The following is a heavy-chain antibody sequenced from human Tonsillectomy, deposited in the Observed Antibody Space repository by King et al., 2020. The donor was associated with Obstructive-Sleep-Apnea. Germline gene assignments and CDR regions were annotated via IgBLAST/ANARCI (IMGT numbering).Heavy chain of an antibody. CDR2: IIWDGDRT. J-gene: IGHJ6*02. CDR1: GFTFDDYS. Sequence: VQLVESGGVVVQPGGSLRLSCAASGFTFDDYSMHWARQAPGKGLEWFSFIIWDGDRTYYADSVKGRFTISRDNSRKSLYLQRKNLRNEDSALYYCANTSMSDGKRNSDYYYGTDVWGQGTPVTVSS. V-gene: IGHV3-43*01. CDR3: ANTSMSDGKRNSDYYYGTDV. D-gene: IGHD1/OR15-1a*01.